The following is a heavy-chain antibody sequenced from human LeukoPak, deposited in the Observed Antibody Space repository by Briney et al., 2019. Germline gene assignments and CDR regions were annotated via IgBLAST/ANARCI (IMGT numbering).Heavy chain of an antibody. CDR3: TREGRGSDAFDY. J-gene: IGHJ4*02. CDR2: IRSKAYGGTT. V-gene: IGHV3-49*03. D-gene: IGHD3-16*01. Sequence: PGGSLRLSCTASGFAFGDYAMSWFRQAPGKGLEWVGFIRSKAYGGTTEYAASVKGRFTISRDDSKSIAYLQMNSLKTEDTAVYYCTREGRGSDAFDYWGQGTLVTVSS. CDR1: GFAFGDYA.